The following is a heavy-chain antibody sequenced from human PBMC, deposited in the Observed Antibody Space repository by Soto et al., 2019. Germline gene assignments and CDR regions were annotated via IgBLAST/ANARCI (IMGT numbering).Heavy chain of an antibody. J-gene: IGHJ4*02. CDR3: ARTPEPYDILTGYYLAAFDY. D-gene: IGHD3-9*01. CDR1: GYTFTGYY. Sequence: ASVKVSCKASGYTFTGYYMHWVRQAPGQGLEWMGWINPNSGGTNYAQKFQGRVTMTRDTSISTAYMELSRLRSDDTAVYYCARTPEPYDILTGYYLAAFDYWGQGTLVTVSS. CDR2: INPNSGGT. V-gene: IGHV1-2*02.